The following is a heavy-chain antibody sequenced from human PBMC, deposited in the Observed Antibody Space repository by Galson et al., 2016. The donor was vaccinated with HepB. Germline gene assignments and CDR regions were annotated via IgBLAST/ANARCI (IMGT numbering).Heavy chain of an antibody. J-gene: IGHJ4*02. Sequence: SLRLSCAASGFTFSSYAMHWVRQAPGKGLEYHSAITGSGDTTYYANSEKGRFTISRDNSENTLYLQMGSLRAEDMAVYYCARDTLSSPWDLDYWGQGTLVTVSS. CDR2: ITGSGDTT. V-gene: IGHV3-64*01. CDR3: ARDTLSSPWDLDY. CDR1: GFTFSSYA. D-gene: IGHD2-2*01.